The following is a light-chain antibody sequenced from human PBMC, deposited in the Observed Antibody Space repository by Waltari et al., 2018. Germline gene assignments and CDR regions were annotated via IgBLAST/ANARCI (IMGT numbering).Light chain of an antibody. Sequence: DVVMTQSPLSLPVSLGQPASISCRSSQSLVHTDGHTYLNWFQQRPGQSPRRLIYKVSNRDSGVPYRFSGSGSDTAFTLKISRVEAEDVGIYYCMQATNWPLTFGQGTKVEIQ. CDR2: KVS. CDR3: MQATNWPLT. CDR1: QSLVHTDGHTY. V-gene: IGKV2-30*02. J-gene: IGKJ1*01.